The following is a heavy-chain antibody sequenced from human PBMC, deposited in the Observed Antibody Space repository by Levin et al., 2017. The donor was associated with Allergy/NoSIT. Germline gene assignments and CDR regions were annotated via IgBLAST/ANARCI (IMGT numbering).Heavy chain of an antibody. CDR3: ARRGFDSVWGSYALDH. CDR2: IYWHDHK. CDR1: GFSVNTDGVG. Sequence: ASGPTLVKPTQTLTLTCTFSGFSVNTDGVGVAWVRQPPGKPPQWLALIYWHDHKRYSPSLESRLTITNDTSKNQVVLSMSNVDPVDTATYYCARRGFDSVWGSYALDHWGTGTRVSGSS. J-gene: IGHJ4*02. V-gene: IGHV2-5*01. D-gene: IGHD3-16*01.